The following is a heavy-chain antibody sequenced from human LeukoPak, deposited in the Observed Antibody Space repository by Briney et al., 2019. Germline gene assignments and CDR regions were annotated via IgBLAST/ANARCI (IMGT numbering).Heavy chain of an antibody. V-gene: IGHV1-2*02. Sequence: APVRVSCKASGYTFTGYYIHWVRQAPGQGLEWMGWINTNSGGPNLSQKFQARVTMTRDMSITTVYMDLSGLRTDDTAVYYCARAGVAGDYYYGLDVWGQGTTVTVSS. CDR1: GYTFTGYY. CDR2: INTNSGGP. J-gene: IGHJ6*02. CDR3: ARAGVAGDYYYGLDV. D-gene: IGHD2-15*01.